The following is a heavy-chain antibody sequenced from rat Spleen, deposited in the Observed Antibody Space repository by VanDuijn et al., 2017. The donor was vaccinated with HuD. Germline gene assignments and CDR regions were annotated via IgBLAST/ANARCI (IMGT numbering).Heavy chain of an antibody. V-gene: IGHV5-7*01. CDR3: AKNIYSSSYIYYFDY. CDR2: ITSAGSNT. Sequence: EVQLVESDGGLVQPGKSLKLSCAASGFTFSDYYMAWVRQAPKKGLEWVATITSAGSNTFYPDSVKGRFTISRDNAKTTLYLQMDSLRSEDTATYYCAKNIYSSSYIYYFDYWGQGVMVTVSS. D-gene: IGHD1-2*01. CDR1: GFTFSDYY. J-gene: IGHJ2*01.